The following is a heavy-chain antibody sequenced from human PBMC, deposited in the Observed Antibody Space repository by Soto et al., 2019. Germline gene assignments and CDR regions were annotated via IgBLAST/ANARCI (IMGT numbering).Heavy chain of an antibody. CDR2: IYYSGST. Sequence: QVQLQESGPGLVKPSETLSLTCTVSGGSISSYYWSWIRQPPGKGLEWIGYIYYSGSTNYNPSLRRRVTISVDTSKNQFSLKLSSVTAADTAVYYCARRDGGTFDYWGQGTLVTVSS. D-gene: IGHD2-15*01. CDR1: GGSISSYY. J-gene: IGHJ4*02. CDR3: ARRDGGTFDY. V-gene: IGHV4-59*08.